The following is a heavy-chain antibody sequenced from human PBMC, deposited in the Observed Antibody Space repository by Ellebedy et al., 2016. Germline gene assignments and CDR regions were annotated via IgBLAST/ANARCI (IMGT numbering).Heavy chain of an antibody. CDR2: IYHSGST. Sequence: SETLSLTXTVSGYSISSGYSWGWIRQPPGKGLEWIGSIYHSGSTHYNPSLKSRVTMSVATSKNQFSLKLTSVTAADTAVYYCARSAAGTWGTGLWFNPWGQGTLVTVSS. V-gene: IGHV4-38-2*02. CDR1: GYSISSGYS. D-gene: IGHD6-13*01. J-gene: IGHJ5*02. CDR3: ARSAAGTWGTGLWFNP.